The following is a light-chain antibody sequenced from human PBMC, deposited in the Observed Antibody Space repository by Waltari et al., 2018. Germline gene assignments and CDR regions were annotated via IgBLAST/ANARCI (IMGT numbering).Light chain of an antibody. V-gene: IGLV3-21*04. Sequence: SYVLTQPPSVSVAPGKTARITCGGNNIGSKSVHWYQQKPGQAPGLVIYYDSDRPSGIPERFSGSNSGNTATLTISRVEAGDEADYYCQVWDSSSDHNVFGSSTKVTVL. CDR1: NIGSKS. J-gene: IGLJ6*01. CDR3: QVWDSSSDHNV. CDR2: YDS.